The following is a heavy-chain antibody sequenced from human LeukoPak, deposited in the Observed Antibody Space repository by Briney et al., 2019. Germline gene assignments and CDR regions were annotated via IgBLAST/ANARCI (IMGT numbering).Heavy chain of an antibody. J-gene: IGHJ6*03. Sequence: SSETLSLTCAVYGGSFSGYYWSWIRQPPGEGLEWIGEINHSGSTNYNPSLKSRVTISVDTSKNQFSLKLRSMTAADTAVYYCAKVEQTRDYYYYYMDVWGKGTTVTVSS. CDR3: AKVEQTRDYYYYYMDV. D-gene: IGHD5-24*01. V-gene: IGHV4-34*01. CDR2: INHSGST. CDR1: GGSFSGYY.